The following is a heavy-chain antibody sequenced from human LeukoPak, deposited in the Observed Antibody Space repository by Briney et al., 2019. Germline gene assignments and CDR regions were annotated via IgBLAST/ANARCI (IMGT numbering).Heavy chain of an antibody. J-gene: IGHJ4*02. CDR1: GFTFSTYW. CDR3: ARGFYPGAYSGFDY. CDR2: INRDGSST. Sequence: GGSLRLSCAASGFTFSTYWMHWVRQAPGKGLVWDSHINRDGSSTSYADSVKGRFTISRDNAKNTLYLQMNSLRVEDTAVYYCARGFYPGAYSGFDYWGQGTLVTVSS. D-gene: IGHD2-15*01. V-gene: IGHV3-74*01.